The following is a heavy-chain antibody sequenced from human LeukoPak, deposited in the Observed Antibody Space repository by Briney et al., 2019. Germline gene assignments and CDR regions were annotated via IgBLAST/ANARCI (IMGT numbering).Heavy chain of an antibody. D-gene: IGHD6-19*01. CDR2: INHSGST. Sequence: GSLRLSCAASGFTFSSYAMSWIRQPPGKGLEWIGEINHSGSTNYNPSLKSRVTISVDTSKNQFSLKLSSVTAADTAVYYCAREEKAVAGLGYWGQGTLVTVSS. V-gene: IGHV4-34*01. CDR3: AREEKAVAGLGY. J-gene: IGHJ4*02. CDR1: GFTFSSYA.